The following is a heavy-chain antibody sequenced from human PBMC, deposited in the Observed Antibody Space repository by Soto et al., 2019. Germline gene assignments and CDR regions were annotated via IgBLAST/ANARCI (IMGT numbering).Heavy chain of an antibody. CDR2: IVPITGMT. V-gene: IGHV1-69*02. J-gene: IGHJ4*02. D-gene: IGHD2-15*01. Sequence: QVQLVQSGAEVKKPGSSGRVSCTPSGGTFSSYTISWVRQAPGQGLEWMGRIVPITGMTRYAQKFQGRLTITAVTSTTTAYLELSILTSEDSAVYFCSRGVASLVDSWGQGTQVTVSS. CDR3: SRGVASLVDS. CDR1: GGTFSSYT.